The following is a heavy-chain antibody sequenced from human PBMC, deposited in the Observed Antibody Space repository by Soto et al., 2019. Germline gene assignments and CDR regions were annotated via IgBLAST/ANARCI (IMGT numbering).Heavy chain of an antibody. CDR1: VFTFSSYG. J-gene: IGHJ6*02. CDR3: ARLAAPYSSSWYDTYYYYYGMDV. V-gene: IGHV3-33*01. Sequence: GSLRLSGAASVFTFSSYGMHWVRQAPGKGLEWVAVIWYDGSNKYYADSVKGRFTISRDNSKNTLYLQMNSLRAEDTAVYYCARLAAPYSSSWYDTYYYYYGMDVWGQGTTVTVSS. CDR2: IWYDGSNK. D-gene: IGHD6-13*01.